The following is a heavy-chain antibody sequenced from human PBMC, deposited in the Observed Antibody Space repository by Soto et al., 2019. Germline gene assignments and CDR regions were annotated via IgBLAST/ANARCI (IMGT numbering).Heavy chain of an antibody. CDR1: GGTFSSYA. V-gene: IGHV1-69*13. CDR3: ATTYYYDSSGYYYFDY. D-gene: IGHD3-22*01. Sequence: ASVKVSCKASGGTFSSYAISWVRQAPGQGLEWMGGIIPIFGTANYAQKFQGRVTITADESTSTAYMELSSLRSEDTAVYYCATTYYYDSSGYYYFDYWGQGTLVTVSS. J-gene: IGHJ4*02. CDR2: IIPIFGTA.